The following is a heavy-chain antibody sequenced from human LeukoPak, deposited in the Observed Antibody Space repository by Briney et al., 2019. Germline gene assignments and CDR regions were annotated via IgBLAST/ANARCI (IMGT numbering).Heavy chain of an antibody. CDR3: ARHVYTNSPVFDY. CDR1: GGSISSYY. Sequence: KSAETLSLTCTVSGGSISSYYWSWIRQPAGKGLEWIGRIHAGGSTNFNPSLKSRVTMSVDTSKNQFSLTLSSVTAADTAVYYCARHVYTNSPVFDYWGQGTLVTVSS. CDR2: IHAGGST. D-gene: IGHD4-11*01. J-gene: IGHJ4*02. V-gene: IGHV4-4*07.